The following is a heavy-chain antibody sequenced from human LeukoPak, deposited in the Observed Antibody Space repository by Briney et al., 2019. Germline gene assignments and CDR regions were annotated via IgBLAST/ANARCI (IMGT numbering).Heavy chain of an antibody. D-gene: IGHD3-10*01. CDR3: ARAMAMVRGVIGPYYFDY. CDR2: MNPNSGNT. V-gene: IGHV1-8*01. J-gene: IGHJ4*02. Sequence: ASVKVSCKASGYTFTIYDINWVRQATGQGLEWMGWMNPNSGNTGYAQKFQGRVTMTRNTSISTAYMELSSLRSEDTAVYYCARAMAMVRGVIGPYYFDYWGQGTLVTVSS. CDR1: GYTFTIYD.